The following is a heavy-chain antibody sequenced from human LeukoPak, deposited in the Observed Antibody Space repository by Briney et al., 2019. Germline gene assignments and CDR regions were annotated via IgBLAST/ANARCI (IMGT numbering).Heavy chain of an antibody. CDR3: ARVVNLSFDY. J-gene: IGHJ4*02. CDR1: GYSFTPYW. V-gene: IGHV5-51*01. CDR2: VYPGDSDT. Sequence: PGESLKISCKGSGYSFTPYWIAWVRQVPGRALEWMGIVYPGDSDTRYSPSFEGQVTFSADKSINTAYLQWNSLKASDTAVYYCARVVNLSFDYWGQGTLVTASS. D-gene: IGHD2-15*01.